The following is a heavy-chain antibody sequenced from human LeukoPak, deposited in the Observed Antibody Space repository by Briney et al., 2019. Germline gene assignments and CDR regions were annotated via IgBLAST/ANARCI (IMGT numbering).Heavy chain of an antibody. CDR3: SKDLTSDFGGDLDP. Sequence: GGSLRFSCAASGFTFSSYGMHWVRQAPGKGLEWVAFIRYDGSNKYYADSVKGRFTISRDNSKNTLYLQMNSLRVEDAAVYYCSKDLTSDFGGDLDPWGQGTLVTVSS. CDR1: GFTFSSYG. CDR2: IRYDGSNK. D-gene: IGHD3-10*01. J-gene: IGHJ5*02. V-gene: IGHV3-30*02.